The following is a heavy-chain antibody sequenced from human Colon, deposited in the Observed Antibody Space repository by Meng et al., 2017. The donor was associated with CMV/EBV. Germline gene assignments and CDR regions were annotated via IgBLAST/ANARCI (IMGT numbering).Heavy chain of an antibody. CDR1: GFTFDDYA. V-gene: IGHV3-9*01. CDR3: ARGSNSSIDP. D-gene: IGHD4-11*01. Sequence: SLKISCAASGFTFDDYAMHWVRQAPGKGLEWVSGISWNSGSIGYADSVKGRFTISRDNSQNTVNLCMNNLRGDDTALYYCARGSNSSIDPWGQGTLVTVSS. CDR2: ISWNSGSI. J-gene: IGHJ5*02.